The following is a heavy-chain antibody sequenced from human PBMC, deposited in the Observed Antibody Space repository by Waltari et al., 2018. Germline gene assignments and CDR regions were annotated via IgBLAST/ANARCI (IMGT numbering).Heavy chain of an antibody. D-gene: IGHD3-3*01. J-gene: IGHJ6*02. CDR2: IYHSGST. CDR1: GGSISSSNW. CDR3: ARDGSYYDFWSGYDYYYYYGMDV. V-gene: IGHV4-4*02. Sequence: QVQLQESGPGLVKPSGTLSLTCAVSGGSISSSNWWSWVRQPPGQGLEWIGEIYHSGSTNYNPSLKSRVTISVDKSKNQFSLKLSSVTAADTAVYYCARDGSYYDFWSGYDYYYYYGMDVWGQGTTVTVSS.